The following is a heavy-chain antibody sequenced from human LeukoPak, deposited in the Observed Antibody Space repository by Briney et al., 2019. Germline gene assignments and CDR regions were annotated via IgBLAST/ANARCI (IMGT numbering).Heavy chain of an antibody. D-gene: IGHD3-10*01. Sequence: GGSLRLSCAASGFTLSSYAMSWVRQAPGKGLEWVSSISASGGSTNYADSVKGRFTISRDNYKNTVYLQMNSLRAEDTAVYYCAKVMKGSERLTMVRGVIIKTAGLYYMDVWGKGTTVTVSS. V-gene: IGHV3-23*01. CDR3: AKVMKGSERLTMVRGVIIKTAGLYYMDV. CDR2: ISASGGST. J-gene: IGHJ6*03. CDR1: GFTLSSYA.